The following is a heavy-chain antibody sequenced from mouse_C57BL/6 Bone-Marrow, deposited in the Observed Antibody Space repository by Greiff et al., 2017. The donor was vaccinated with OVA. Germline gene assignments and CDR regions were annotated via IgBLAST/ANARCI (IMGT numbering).Heavy chain of an antibody. V-gene: IGHV5-17*01. CDR3: ARTRDYDEGY. CDR1: GFTFSDYG. CDR2: ISSGSSSI. D-gene: IGHD2-4*01. J-gene: IGHJ4*01. Sequence: EVQRVEPGGGLVKPGGSLKLSCAASGFTFSDYGMHWVRQAPEKGLEWVAYISSGSSSIYYADTVKGRSTISGDNAKSTLFLQMTSLRSEDTAMYCCARTRDYDEGYWGQGTSVTVSS.